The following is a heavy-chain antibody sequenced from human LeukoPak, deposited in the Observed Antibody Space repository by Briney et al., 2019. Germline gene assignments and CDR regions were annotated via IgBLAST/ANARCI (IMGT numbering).Heavy chain of an antibody. Sequence: GGSLRLSCAASGFTFSDYYMSWIRQAPGKGLEWVSYIGSSSSYTNYADSVKGRFTISRDNAQNSLYLQMNSLRAEDTAVYYCASHPSGSRFDPWGQGTLVTVSS. CDR3: ASHPSGSRFDP. V-gene: IGHV3-11*06. CDR2: IGSSSSYT. J-gene: IGHJ5*02. CDR1: GFTFSDYY.